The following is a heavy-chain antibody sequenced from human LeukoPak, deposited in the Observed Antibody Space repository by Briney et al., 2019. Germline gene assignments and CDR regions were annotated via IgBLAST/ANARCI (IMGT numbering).Heavy chain of an antibody. CDR3: AMVRGVIFDY. D-gene: IGHD3-10*01. J-gene: IGHJ4*02. CDR2: ISSNSSTI. Sequence: GGSLRLSCAASGITFSRYSMTWVRQAPGKGLEWVSYISSNSSTIYYADSVKGRFTISRDDAKNSLYLQMNSLRVEATAVYYCAMVRGVIFDYWGQGTLVTVSS. CDR1: GITFSRYS. V-gene: IGHV3-48*04.